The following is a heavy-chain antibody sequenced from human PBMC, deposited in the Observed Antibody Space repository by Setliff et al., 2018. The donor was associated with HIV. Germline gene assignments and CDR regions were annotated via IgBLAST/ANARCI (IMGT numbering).Heavy chain of an antibody. D-gene: IGHD4-17*01. Sequence: PSETLSLTCTVSGGSISSGSYYWSWIRQPAGKGLEWIGRIYTSGSTNYNPSLKSRVTISVDTSKNQFSLKLSSVTAADTAVYYCARAAVTTFYYYYGMDVWG. CDR1: GGSISSGSYY. CDR3: ARAAVTTFYYYYGMDV. CDR2: IYTSGST. V-gene: IGHV4-61*02. J-gene: IGHJ6*01.